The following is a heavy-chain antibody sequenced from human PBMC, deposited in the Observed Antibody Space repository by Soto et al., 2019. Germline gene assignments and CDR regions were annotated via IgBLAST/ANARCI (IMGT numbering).Heavy chain of an antibody. Sequence: LRLSCAASGFTFSSYGMHWVRQAPGKGLEWVAVIWYDGSNKYYADSVKGRFTISRDNSKNTLYLQMNSLRAEDTAVYYCARGGHYYDSSGIDYWGQGTLVTVSS. J-gene: IGHJ4*02. CDR1: GFTFSSYG. D-gene: IGHD3-22*01. V-gene: IGHV3-33*01. CDR2: IWYDGSNK. CDR3: ARGGHYYDSSGIDY.